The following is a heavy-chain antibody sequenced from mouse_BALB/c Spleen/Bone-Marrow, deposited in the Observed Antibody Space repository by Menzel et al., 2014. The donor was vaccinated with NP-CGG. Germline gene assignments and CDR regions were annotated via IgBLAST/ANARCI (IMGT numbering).Heavy chain of an antibody. J-gene: IGHJ4*01. CDR3: ARWKYEAMDY. D-gene: IGHD2-14*01. Sequence: VQLQQPGAELVKPGASVKLSCTASGFNIKDIHMHWVQQRPEQGLEWIGRIDHGNGNTKYDQKFQGRATITTDKSSNTAFLQISSLTSEDAVVYCCARWKYEAMDYWGQGTSLTVSS. CDR1: GFNIKDIH. V-gene: IGHV14-3*02. CDR2: IDHGNGNT.